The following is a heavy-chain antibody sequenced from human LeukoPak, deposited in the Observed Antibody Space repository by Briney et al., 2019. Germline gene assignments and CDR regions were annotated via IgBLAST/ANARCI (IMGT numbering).Heavy chain of an antibody. D-gene: IGHD3-22*01. CDR2: IYYSGST. CDR3: ARHDTNYDSSGYPDY. CDR1: GGSISSSSYY. Sequence: PSETLSLTCAVSGGSISSSSYYWGWIRQPPGKGLEWIGSIYYSGSTYYNPSLKSRVTISVDTSKNQFSLKLSSVTAADTAVYYCARHDTNYDSSGYPDYWGQGTLVTVSS. V-gene: IGHV4-39*01. J-gene: IGHJ4*02.